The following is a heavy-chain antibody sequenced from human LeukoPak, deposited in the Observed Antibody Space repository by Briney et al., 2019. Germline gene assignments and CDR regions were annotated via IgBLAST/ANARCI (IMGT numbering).Heavy chain of an antibody. V-gene: IGHV3-11*01. CDR2: ISSSGSTI. J-gene: IGHJ4*02. Sequence: GGSLRLSCAASGFTFSDYYMSWIRQAPGKGLEWVSYISSSGSTIYYADSVKGRFTISRDNAKNSLYLQMNSLRAEDTAVYYCARVAGYDSSVFFPGLFDYWGQGTLVTVSS. D-gene: IGHD3-22*01. CDR3: ARVAGYDSSVFFPGLFDY. CDR1: GFTFSDYY.